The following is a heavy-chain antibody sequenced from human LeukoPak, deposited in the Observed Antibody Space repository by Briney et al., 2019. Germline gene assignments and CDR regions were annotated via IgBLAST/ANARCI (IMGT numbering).Heavy chain of an antibody. CDR3: ARDRQYGTSWRRTSFDP. D-gene: IGHD1-14*01. CDR2: INPNSGAT. V-gene: IGHV1-2*02. Sequence: ASVKVSCKASGYTFTGYYTNWVRQAPGQSLEWMGWINPNSGATKFAQKFQGRVTLTRDTSINTAYMELTSLRSDDTAVYFCARDRQYGTSWRRTSFDPWGQGTLVTVSS. CDR1: GYTFTGYY. J-gene: IGHJ5*02.